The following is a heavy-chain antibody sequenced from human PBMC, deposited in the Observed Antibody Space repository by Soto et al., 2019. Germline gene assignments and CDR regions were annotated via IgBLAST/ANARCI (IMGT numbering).Heavy chain of an antibody. CDR2: IDWDDDK. D-gene: IGHD6-13*01. CDR1: GFSLNTSGMC. J-gene: IGHJ6*02. V-gene: IGHV2-70*11. CDR3: ARIQGGSSWHYYYYGMDV. Sequence: VSGPTIGNPTQTLTLSFSVSGFSLNTSGMCVSWIRQPPGKALEWLARIDWDDDKYYSTSLKTRLTISKDTSKNQVVLTMTNMDPVDTATYYCARIQGGSSWHYYYYGMDVWGQGTTVTVSS.